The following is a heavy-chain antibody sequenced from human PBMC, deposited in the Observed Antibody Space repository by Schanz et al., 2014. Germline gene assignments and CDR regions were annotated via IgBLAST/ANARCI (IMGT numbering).Heavy chain of an antibody. CDR2: INAGTGNT. D-gene: IGHD5-12*01. J-gene: IGHJ4*02. V-gene: IGHV1-3*01. CDR1: GYTTFTDYY. Sequence: QVQLVQSGAEVKKPGSSVKVSCKASGYTTFTDYYIHWVRQAPGQGLEWMGWINAGTGNTEYSQKFQGRVTITRDTLASTAYMELTSLRFDDTAVYYCARDFSAYVGNYFDYWGQGSLVTVSS. CDR3: ARDFSAYVGNYFDY.